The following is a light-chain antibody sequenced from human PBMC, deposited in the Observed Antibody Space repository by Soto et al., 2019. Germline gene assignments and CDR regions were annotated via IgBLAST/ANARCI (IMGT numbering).Light chain of an antibody. CDR1: QTVTRSY. V-gene: IGKV3-20*01. J-gene: IGKJ4*01. CDR3: QQYDTSPLT. Sequence: ENVLTQSPGTLSLSPGETATLSGRASQTVTRSYLAWYQQKPGQGPRLLIYGASTRATGIPDRFSGSESGTDFTLTISRLEPEDFAVYYCQQYDTSPLTFGGGTKVEIK. CDR2: GAS.